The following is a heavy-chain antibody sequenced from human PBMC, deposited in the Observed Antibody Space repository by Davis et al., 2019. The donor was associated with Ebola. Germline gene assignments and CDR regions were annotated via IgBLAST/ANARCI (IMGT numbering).Heavy chain of an antibody. Sequence: GESLKISCAASGFTFSSYGMHWVRQAPGKGLEWVAVIWYDGSNKYYADSVKGRFTISRDNSKNTLYLQMNSLRAEDTAVYYCARDIVATISNWGQGTLVTVSS. CDR3: ARDIVATISN. V-gene: IGHV3-33*01. D-gene: IGHD5-12*01. CDR2: IWYDGSNK. J-gene: IGHJ4*02. CDR1: GFTFSSYG.